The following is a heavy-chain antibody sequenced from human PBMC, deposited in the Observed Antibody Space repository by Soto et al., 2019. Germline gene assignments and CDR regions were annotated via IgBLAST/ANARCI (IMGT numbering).Heavy chain of an antibody. Sequence: GGSLRLSCAASGFTFSSYGMHWVRQAPGKGLEWVAVIWYDGSNKYYADSVKGRFTISRDNSKNTLYLQMNSLRAEDTAVYYCARKYLLYYYYGMDVWGQGTTVTVSS. V-gene: IGHV3-33*01. J-gene: IGHJ6*02. CDR1: GFTFSSYG. CDR3: ARKYLLYYYYGMDV. CDR2: IWYDGSNK.